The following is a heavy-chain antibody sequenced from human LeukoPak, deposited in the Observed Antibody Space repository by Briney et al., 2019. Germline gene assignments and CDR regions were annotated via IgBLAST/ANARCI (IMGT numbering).Heavy chain of an antibody. CDR1: GFTFSSYS. CDR3: SRDGGITIFGVAIRSGAFDI. Sequence: GGSLRLSCAASGFTFSSYSMNWVRQAPGKGLEWVAHIKQDGSEKYYVGSVKGRFTISSDNPKNSLYLQMNSLRAEDTAVYYCSRDGGITIFGVAIRSGAFDIWGQGTMVTVSS. CDR2: IKQDGSEK. D-gene: IGHD3-3*01. V-gene: IGHV3-7*01. J-gene: IGHJ3*02.